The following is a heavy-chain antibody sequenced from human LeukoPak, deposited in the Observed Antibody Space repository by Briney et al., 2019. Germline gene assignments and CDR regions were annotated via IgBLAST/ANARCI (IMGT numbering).Heavy chain of an antibody. J-gene: IGHJ6*02. CDR2: INHSGSP. CDR3: ARVHNYYGMDV. CDR1: GASFSNYY. Sequence: SETLSLTCAVYGASFSNYYWTWIRQPPGKGLEWIGEINHSGSPNYNPSLKSRVSITLDTSKNQISLELSSVTAADTALYYCARVHNYYGMDVWGQGTTVTVSS. V-gene: IGHV4-34*01.